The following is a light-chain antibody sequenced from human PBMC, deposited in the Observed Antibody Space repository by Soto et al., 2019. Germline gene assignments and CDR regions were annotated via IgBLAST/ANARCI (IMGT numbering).Light chain of an antibody. J-gene: IGLJ3*02. CDR2: DVR. CDR3: CSYAASSWV. CDR1: SSDVGSYNY. Sequence: QSALTQPRSVSGSPGQSVTISCTGTSSDVGSYNYVSWYQQHPGKAPKLMIYDVRKRPSGVPDRFSGSRSGNTASLTISGLQAEDEANYFCCSYAASSWVFGGGTKLTVL. V-gene: IGLV2-11*01.